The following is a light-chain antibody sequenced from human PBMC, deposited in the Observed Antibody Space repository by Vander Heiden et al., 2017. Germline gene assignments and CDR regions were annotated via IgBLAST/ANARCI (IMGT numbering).Light chain of an antibody. CDR3: QQYNSYSRT. V-gene: IGKV1-5*03. CDR1: QSISTW. J-gene: IGKJ1*01. Sequence: IHMTQPPSTLSASVGDRVTITCRASQSISTWLAWYQQKPGKAPKLLIFKASSLQSGVPSRFSGSGSGTEFTLTISGLQPDDFASYYCQQYNSYSRTFGQGTKVEIK. CDR2: KAS.